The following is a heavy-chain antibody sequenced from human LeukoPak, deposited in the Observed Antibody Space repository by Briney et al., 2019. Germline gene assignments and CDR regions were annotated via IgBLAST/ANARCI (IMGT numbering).Heavy chain of an antibody. Sequence: SETLSLTCTVSGGSISSSSYYWGWIRQPPGKGLEWIGSIYYSGSTYHNPSLKSRVTISVDTSKNQFSLELSSVTAADTAVYYCASAPLTSFDYWGQGTLVTVSS. CDR1: GGSISSSSYY. CDR3: ASAPLTSFDY. D-gene: IGHD4/OR15-4a*01. CDR2: IYYSGST. V-gene: IGHV4-39*01. J-gene: IGHJ4*02.